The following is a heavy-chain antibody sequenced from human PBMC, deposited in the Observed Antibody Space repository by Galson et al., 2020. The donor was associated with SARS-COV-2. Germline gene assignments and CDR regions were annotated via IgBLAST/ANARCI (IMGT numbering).Heavy chain of an antibody. V-gene: IGHV1-18*01. Sequence: ASVKVSCKASGYIFSNYGVSWVRQAPGQGLEWVGWISAYNGNANSAQSLQDRVVMTTDTSTNTAFLEVTRLRSDDTAVYFCARDRRSSDYYYHFDCWGQGTLVTVSS. CDR2: ISAYNGNA. CDR1: GYIFSNYG. D-gene: IGHD3-22*01. J-gene: IGHJ4*02. CDR3: ARDRRSSDYYYHFDC.